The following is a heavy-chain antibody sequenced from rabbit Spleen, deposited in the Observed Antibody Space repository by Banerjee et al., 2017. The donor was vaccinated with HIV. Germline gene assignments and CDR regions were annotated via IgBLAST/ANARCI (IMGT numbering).Heavy chain of an antibody. CDR3: ARDLSSGVSGRVVGLDL. Sequence: QSLEESGGGLVQPEGSLTLTCTASGFSFSSNYDMCWVRQAPGKGLEWIACIYISSGTTYYASWAKGRFTISKTSSTTVTLQMTSLTAADTATYFCARDLSSGVSGRVVGLDLWGQGTLVTVS. CDR2: IYISSGTT. CDR1: GFSFSSNYD. D-gene: IGHD1-1*01. V-gene: IGHV1S40*01. J-gene: IGHJ4*01.